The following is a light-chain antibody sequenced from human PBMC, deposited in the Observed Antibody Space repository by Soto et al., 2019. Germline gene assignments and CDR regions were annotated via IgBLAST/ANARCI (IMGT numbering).Light chain of an antibody. Sequence: EIVLTQSPATLSLSPGERATLSCRASQSVGSYFDWYQQKPGQAPRLLIYDASNRATGIPARFSGSGSGTDITLTISSLEPYDFGVYYCQQRGNWPVTFGQGTRVHIK. V-gene: IGKV3-11*01. CDR1: QSVGSY. J-gene: IGKJ1*01. CDR2: DAS. CDR3: QQRGNWPVT.